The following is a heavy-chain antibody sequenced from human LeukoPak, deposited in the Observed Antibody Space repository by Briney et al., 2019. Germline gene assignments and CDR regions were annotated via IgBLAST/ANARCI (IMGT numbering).Heavy chain of an antibody. V-gene: IGHV1-8*03. CDR2: MNPQSGNT. Sequence: ASVKVSCKVSGYMVTEYDINWVRQSTGQRLEWMGWMNPQSGNTGYAQKFRGRLTIARDTSITTAYMELSSLRSEDTAVYYCARDPNYSNFGSAYYYYMDVWGKGTTVTVSS. D-gene: IGHD4-11*01. J-gene: IGHJ6*03. CDR1: GYMVTEYD. CDR3: ARDPNYSNFGSAYYYYMDV.